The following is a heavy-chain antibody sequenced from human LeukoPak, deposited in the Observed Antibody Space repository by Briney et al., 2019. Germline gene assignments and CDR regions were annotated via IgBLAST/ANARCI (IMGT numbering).Heavy chain of an antibody. J-gene: IGHJ3*02. Sequence: GGSLGLSCGASGFTFSSYAMNWVRQAPGKGLEWVSSISLTSNDIYYAASVRGRFIISRDNAKNLLSLQMNSLRAEDTALYYCARGDTSLQRNDALDIWGQGTMVSVSS. D-gene: IGHD2/OR15-2a*01. V-gene: IGHV3-21*01. CDR3: ARGDTSLQRNDALDI. CDR1: GFTFSSYA. CDR2: ISLTSNDI.